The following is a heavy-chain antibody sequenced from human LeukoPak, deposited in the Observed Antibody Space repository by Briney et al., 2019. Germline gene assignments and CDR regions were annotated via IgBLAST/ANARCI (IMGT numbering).Heavy chain of an antibody. CDR2: IYPGDSDT. D-gene: IGHD2-21*01. V-gene: IGHV5-51*01. CDR3: ARPRGGYCGGDCYSFYAFDI. Sequence: GESLKISCKGSGYSFTSYWIGWVRQMPGKGLEWMGIIYPGDSDTRYSPSFQGQVTISADKSISTAYLQWSSLKASDTAMYYCARPRGGYCGGDCYSFYAFDIWGQGTMVTVPS. CDR1: GYSFTSYW. J-gene: IGHJ3*02.